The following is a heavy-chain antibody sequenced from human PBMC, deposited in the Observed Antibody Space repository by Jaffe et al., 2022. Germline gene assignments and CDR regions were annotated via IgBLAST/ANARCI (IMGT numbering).Heavy chain of an antibody. CDR2: IYWNDDK. CDR3: AHVPTHGKDFWSGYYTESYYFDY. CDR1: GFSLSTSGVG. Sequence: QITLKESGPTLVKPTQTLTLTCTFSGFSLSTSGVGVGWIRQPPGKALEWLALIYWNDDKRYSPSLKSRLTITKDTSKNQVVLTMTNMDPVDTATYYCAHVPTHGKDFWSGYYTESYYFDYWGQGTLVTVSS. V-gene: IGHV2-5*01. D-gene: IGHD3-3*01. J-gene: IGHJ4*02.